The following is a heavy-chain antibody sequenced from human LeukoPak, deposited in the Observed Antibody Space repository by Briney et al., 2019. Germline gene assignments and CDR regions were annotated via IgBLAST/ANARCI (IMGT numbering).Heavy chain of an antibody. V-gene: IGHV7-4-1*02. D-gene: IGHD3-10*01. CDR1: GYTLTSSH. J-gene: IGHJ4*02. CDR3: ARGGRFYYGSGSYSTRYYFDF. CDR2: INTNTGNP. Sequence: VASVKVSCKVSGYTLTSSHAHWVRQAPGQGLEWMGWINTNTGNPAYAQGFAGRFVFSLDTSVSTAYLQISSLKAEDTAVYYCARGGRFYYGSGSYSTRYYFDFWGQGTLVTVSS.